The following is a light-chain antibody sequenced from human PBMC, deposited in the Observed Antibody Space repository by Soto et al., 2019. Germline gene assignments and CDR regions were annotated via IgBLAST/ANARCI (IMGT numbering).Light chain of an antibody. CDR3: QQYGSSPPHT. J-gene: IGKJ2*01. CDR1: QSVSGNY. Sequence: EIVLTQSPGTLSLSPGERATLSCRASQSVSGNYLAWYQQKPGQSPRLLIYGSSDRATGIPDRFSGSGSGTDSALTITSMEPEDFAVAYCQQYGSSPPHTFGQGTKLEIK. V-gene: IGKV3-20*01. CDR2: GSS.